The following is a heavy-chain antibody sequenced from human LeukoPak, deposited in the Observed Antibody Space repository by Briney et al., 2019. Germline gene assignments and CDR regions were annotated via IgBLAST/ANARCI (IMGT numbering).Heavy chain of an antibody. CDR2: INGGNGNT. CDR3: ARDGRRHGSGSYSVGFDY. CDR1: GYTFTGYY. V-gene: IGHV1-3*03. J-gene: IGHJ4*02. Sequence: ASVKVSCKASGYTFTGYYMHWVRQAPGQGLEWMGWINGGNGNTKYSQEFQGRVTITRDTSASTAYMEMSSLTSEDMAVYYCARDGRRHGSGSYSVGFDYWGQGTLVTVSS. D-gene: IGHD3-10*01.